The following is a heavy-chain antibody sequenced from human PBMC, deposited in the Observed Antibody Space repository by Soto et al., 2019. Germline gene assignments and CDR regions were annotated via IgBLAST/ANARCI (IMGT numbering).Heavy chain of an antibody. Sequence: PGWSLRLSCVASVITFGSRAMSWVRQAPGEGLEWVSSITDSGGDAKYADSVRGRFTISRDNSKNTLYLQMSSLRAEDSAVYYCARGSTDSYPGSRIFDFWGRGTMVTVSS. CDR2: ITDSGGDA. CDR3: ARGSTDSYPGSRIFDF. D-gene: IGHD3-10*01. J-gene: IGHJ4*02. CDR1: VITFGSRA. V-gene: IGHV3-23*01.